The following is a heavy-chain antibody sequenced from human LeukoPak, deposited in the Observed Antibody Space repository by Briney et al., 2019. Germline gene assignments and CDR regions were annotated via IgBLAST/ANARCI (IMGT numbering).Heavy chain of an antibody. J-gene: IGHJ3*02. CDR1: GFTVSSNY. CDR2: IYSGGST. D-gene: IGHD4-23*01. CDR3: ERESYGGNSYDAFDI. Sequence: GGSLRLSCAASGFTVSSNYMSWVRQAPGKGLEWVSVIYSGGSTYYADSVKGRFTISRDNSKNTLYLQMNSLRAEDTAVYYCERESYGGNSYDAFDIWGQGTMVTVSS. V-gene: IGHV3-53*01.